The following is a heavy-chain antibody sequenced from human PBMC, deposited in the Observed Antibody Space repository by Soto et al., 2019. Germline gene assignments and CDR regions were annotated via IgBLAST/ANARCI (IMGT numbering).Heavy chain of an antibody. D-gene: IGHD2-15*01. Sequence: PGGSLRLSCAVSGFTFSTSWMSWVRQAPGKGLEWVANINQDGSEKYYVGSVKGRFTISRDNGKNSLFLQMDSLRAEDTALYYCARDGGGSSVYWGPGTLVTVFS. CDR1: GFTFSTSW. V-gene: IGHV3-7*05. J-gene: IGHJ4*02. CDR3: ARDGGGSSVY. CDR2: INQDGSEK.